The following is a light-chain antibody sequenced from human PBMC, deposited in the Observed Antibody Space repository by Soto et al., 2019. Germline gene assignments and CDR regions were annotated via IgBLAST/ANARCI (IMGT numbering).Light chain of an antibody. CDR3: LFYNGGVWV. Sequence: QAVVSEDASLTVSTGGTVTRTCASSTGTVTSGFYPNWFQQKPGQAPRALIYGTSNKHSLTPARFSGSLLGGKAALTLSGLQPEDKAESSGLFYNGGVWVLGVVTKLTVL. CDR1: TGTVTSGFY. J-gene: IGLJ3*02. CDR2: GTS. V-gene: IGLV7-43*01.